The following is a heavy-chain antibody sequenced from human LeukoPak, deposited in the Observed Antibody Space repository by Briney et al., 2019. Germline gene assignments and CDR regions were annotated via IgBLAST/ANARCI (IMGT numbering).Heavy chain of an antibody. CDR1: GFTFSNYA. J-gene: IGHJ4*02. D-gene: IGHD2/OR15-2a*01. CDR3: ARHCNSFDGNYFDF. Sequence: QSGGSLRLSCAASGFTFSNYAMTWVRQAAGKGLEWVSGISNSGGSTYYADSVKGRFTVSRDNSKNTLYLQVNSLRAEDTALYYCARHCNSFDGNYFDFWGQGSLVTVSS. CDR2: ISNSGGST. V-gene: IGHV3-23*01.